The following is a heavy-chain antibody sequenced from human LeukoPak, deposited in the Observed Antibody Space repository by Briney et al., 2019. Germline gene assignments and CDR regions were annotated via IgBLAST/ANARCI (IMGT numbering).Heavy chain of an antibody. CDR1: GYSFSSYW. CDR2: INPADADT. CDR3: ARHMAVAGTGYGMDV. V-gene: IGHV5-51*01. Sequence: GESLKISCKGSGYSFSSYWIGWVRQMPGKGLELMGIINPADADTRYSPSFQGQVAFSADKYISTAYVQWSSLKASDTAMYYCARHMAVAGTGYGMDVWGQGTTVTVSS. D-gene: IGHD6-19*01. J-gene: IGHJ6*02.